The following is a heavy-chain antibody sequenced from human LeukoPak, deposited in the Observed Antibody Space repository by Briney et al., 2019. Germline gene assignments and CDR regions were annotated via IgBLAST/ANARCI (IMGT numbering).Heavy chain of an antibody. CDR1: GGTFSSYA. V-gene: IGHV1-69*13. J-gene: IGHJ4*02. Sequence: SVKVSCKASGGTFSSYAISWVRQAPGQGLEWMGGIIPIFGTANYAQKFQGRVTITADESTSTAYLELSSLRSEDTAVYYCARGAYYGSGSYFDYWGQGTLVTVSS. CDR3: ARGAYYGSGSYFDY. D-gene: IGHD3-10*01. CDR2: IIPIFGTA.